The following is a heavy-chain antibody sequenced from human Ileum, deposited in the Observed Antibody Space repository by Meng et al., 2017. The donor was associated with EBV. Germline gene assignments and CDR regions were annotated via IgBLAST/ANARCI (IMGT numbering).Heavy chain of an antibody. CDR3: ARGNGWRFDY. J-gene: IGHJ4*02. V-gene: IGHV7-4-1*01. D-gene: IGHD6-19*01. CDR1: GYTVTSSS. CDR2: INIDTGNP. Sequence: GLRVQSGTALKNPGGSVKVSGQAAGYTVTSSSMNWVRHGTGQGLESMMWINIDTGNPTYAQGFTGRFVYSLDTSVSTTYLQIDSLKAADTAVYYCARGNGWRFDYWGQGTLVTVSS.